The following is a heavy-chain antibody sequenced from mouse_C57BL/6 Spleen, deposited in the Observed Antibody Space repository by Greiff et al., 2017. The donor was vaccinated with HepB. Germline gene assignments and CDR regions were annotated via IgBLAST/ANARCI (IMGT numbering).Heavy chain of an antibody. D-gene: IGHD4-1*01. J-gene: IGHJ2*01. CDR1: GYTFTSYW. CDR2: IYPGSGST. CDR3: ARKGPRWERDFDY. V-gene: IGHV1-55*01. Sequence: VQLQQPGAELVKPGASVKMSCKASGYTFTSYWITWVKQRPGQGLEWIGDIYPGSGSTNYNEKFKSKDTLTVDTSSSTAYMQLSSLTSEDSAVYYCARKGPRWERDFDYWGQGTTLTVSS.